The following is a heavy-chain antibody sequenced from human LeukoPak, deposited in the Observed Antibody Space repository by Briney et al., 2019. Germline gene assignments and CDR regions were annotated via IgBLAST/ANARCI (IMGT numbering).Heavy chain of an antibody. D-gene: IGHD3-3*01. J-gene: IGHJ4*02. CDR3: ARGPRHGDRFLEWLSPDYYFDY. V-gene: IGHV4-59*01. CDR2: IYYSGST. CDR1: GGSISSYY. Sequence: KTGGSLRLSCVVSGGSISSYYWSWIRQPPGKGLEWIGYIYYSGSTNYNPSLKSRVTISVDTSMNQFSLKLSSVTAADTAVYYCARGPRHGDRFLEWLSPDYYFDYWGQGTLVTVSS.